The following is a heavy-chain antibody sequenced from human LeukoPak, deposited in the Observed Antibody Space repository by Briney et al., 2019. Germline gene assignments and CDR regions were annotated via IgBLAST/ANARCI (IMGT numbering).Heavy chain of an antibody. CDR3: ARDHKWRNDAFDI. CDR1: GGSISSYY. J-gene: IGHJ3*02. CDR2: IYYSGST. Sequence: YPSETLSLTCTVSGGSISSYYWSWIRQPPGKGLEWIGYIYYSGSTNYNPSLKSRVTISVDTSKNQFSLKLSSVTAADTAVYYCARDHKWRNDAFDIWGQGTMVTVSS. D-gene: IGHD2-8*01. V-gene: IGHV4-59*01.